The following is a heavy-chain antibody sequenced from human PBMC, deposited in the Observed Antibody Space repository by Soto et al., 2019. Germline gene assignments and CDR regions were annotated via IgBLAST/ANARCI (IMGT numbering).Heavy chain of an antibody. CDR3: ARAGLDRLLFRGYSYGSSGYYFDY. J-gene: IGHJ4*02. Sequence: PSETLSLTCTVSGGSISSGGYYWSWIRQHPGKGLEWIGYIYYSGSTYYNPSLKSRVTISVDTSKNQFSPKLSSVTAADTAVYYCARAGLDRLLFRGYSYGSSGYYFDYWGQGTLVTVSS. CDR1: GGSISSGGYY. CDR2: IYYSGST. V-gene: IGHV4-31*03. D-gene: IGHD5-18*01.